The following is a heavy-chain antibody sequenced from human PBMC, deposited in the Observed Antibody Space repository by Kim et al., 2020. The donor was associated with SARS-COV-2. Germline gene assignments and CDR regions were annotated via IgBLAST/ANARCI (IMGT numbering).Heavy chain of an antibody. J-gene: IGHJ4*02. D-gene: IGHD1-26*01. Sequence: DYAVSVKSRITINPDTSKNQFSLQLNSVTPEDTAVYYCARDRVGSYLFDYWGQGTLVTVSS. V-gene: IGHV6-1*01. CDR3: ARDRVGSYLFDY.